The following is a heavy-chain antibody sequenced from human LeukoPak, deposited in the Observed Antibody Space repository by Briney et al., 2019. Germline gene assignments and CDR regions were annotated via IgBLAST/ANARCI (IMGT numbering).Heavy chain of an antibody. J-gene: IGHJ6*02. CDR3: ARVAVAGTSGMDV. CDR1: GLHFSSYW. Sequence: GGSLRLSCAASGLHFSSYWMRWVRQAPGKGLEWVANIKQDGSEKYYVDSVKGRFTVSRDNAKNSLYLQMNSLRAEDTAVYYCARVAVAGTSGMDVWGQGTTVTVSS. CDR2: IKQDGSEK. V-gene: IGHV3-7*01. D-gene: IGHD6-19*01.